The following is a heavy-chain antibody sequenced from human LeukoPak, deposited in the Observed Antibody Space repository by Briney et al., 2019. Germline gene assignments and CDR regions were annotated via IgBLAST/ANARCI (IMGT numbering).Heavy chain of an antibody. CDR2: IYYSGST. CDR1: GGSISSYY. Sequence: SETLSLTCTVSGGSISSYYWSWIRQPPGKGLEWIGYIYYSGSTNYNPSLKSRVTISVDTSKNQFSLKLSSVAAADTAVYYWARARDYGDYWGQGTLVTVSS. CDR3: ARARDYGDY. V-gene: IGHV4-59*12. J-gene: IGHJ4*02.